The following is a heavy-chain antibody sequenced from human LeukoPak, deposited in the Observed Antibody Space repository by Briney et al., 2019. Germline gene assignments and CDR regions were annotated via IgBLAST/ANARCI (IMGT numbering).Heavy chain of an antibody. CDR3: ARRSHYSTSSGASG. D-gene: IGHD6-6*01. V-gene: IGHV4-34*01. CDR2: INHSGRT. CDR1: GESFSGYY. Sequence: SETLSLTCAVYGESFSGYYWSWIRQPPGKGLEWIGEINHSGRTNYNPSLKSRATISVDTSKNQFSLKLRSVTAADTAVYYCARRSHYSTSSGASGWGQGTLVTVSS. J-gene: IGHJ4*02.